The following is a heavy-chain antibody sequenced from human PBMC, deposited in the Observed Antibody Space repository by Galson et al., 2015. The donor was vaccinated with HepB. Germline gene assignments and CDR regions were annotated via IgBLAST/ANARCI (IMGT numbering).Heavy chain of an antibody. CDR2: ISAYNGNT. Sequence: SVKVSCKASGYTFTSYGISWVRQAPGQGLEWMGWISAYNGNTNYAQKLQGRVTMATDTSTSTAYMELRSLRSDDTAVYYCARSVEIVPKTARGSTSCYSPLIECDYYGMDVWGQGTTVTVSS. J-gene: IGHJ6*02. CDR1: GYTFTSYG. CDR3: ARSVEIVPKTARGSTSCYSPLIECDYYGMDV. D-gene: IGHD2-2*01. V-gene: IGHV1-18*04.